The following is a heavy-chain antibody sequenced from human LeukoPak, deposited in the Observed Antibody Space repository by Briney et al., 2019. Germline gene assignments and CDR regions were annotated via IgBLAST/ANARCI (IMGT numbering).Heavy chain of an antibody. CDR1: GFTFSSYG. V-gene: IGHV3-33*06. D-gene: IGHD3-3*01. CDR2: IWYDGSNK. CDR3: AKDRDYDFWSGYYY. Sequence: GGSLRLSCAASGFTFSSYGMHWVRQAPGKGLEWVAVIWYDGSNKYYADSVKGRFTISRDNSKNTLDLQMNSLRAEDTAVYYCAKDRDYDFWSGYYYWGQGTLVTVSS. J-gene: IGHJ4*02.